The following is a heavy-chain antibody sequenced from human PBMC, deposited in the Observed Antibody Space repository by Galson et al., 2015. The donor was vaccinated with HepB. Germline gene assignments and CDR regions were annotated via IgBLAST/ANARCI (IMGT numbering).Heavy chain of an antibody. J-gene: IGHJ6*03. V-gene: IGHV6-1*01. D-gene: IGHD1-20*01. CDR1: GDSVSSNSAA. CDR3: ARVPLITGTTFHYYYYMDV. CDR2: TYYRSKWYN. Sequence: CAISGDSVSSNSAAWNWIRQSPSRGLEWLGRTYYRSKWYNDYAVSVKSRITINPDTSKNQFSLQLNSVTPEDTAVYYCARVPLITGTTFHYYYYMDVWGKGTTVTVSS.